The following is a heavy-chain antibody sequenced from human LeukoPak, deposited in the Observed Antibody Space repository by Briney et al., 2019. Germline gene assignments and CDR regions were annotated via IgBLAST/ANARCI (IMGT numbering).Heavy chain of an antibody. CDR3: ARAGFTFSDYFGSFFDY. CDR1: GFTFSNYW. D-gene: IGHD3-10*01. J-gene: IGHJ4*02. CDR2: ILGDGSRT. Sequence: GGSLRLSCAASGFTFSNYWMHWFRQAPEKGLVWVSRILGDGSRTAYADSVKGRFTVSRDNAKKTLYLQMNSLRGEDTAVYYCARAGFTFSDYFGSFFDYWGQGTLVTVSS. V-gene: IGHV3-74*01.